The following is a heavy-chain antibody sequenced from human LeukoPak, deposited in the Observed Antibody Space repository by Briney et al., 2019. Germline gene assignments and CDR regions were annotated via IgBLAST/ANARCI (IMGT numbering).Heavy chain of an antibody. J-gene: IGHJ4*02. D-gene: IGHD2-15*01. Sequence: SETLSLTCTVSGGSISSYYWSWIRQPPGKGLEWIGEIYHSGSTNYNPSLKSRVTISVDKSKNQFSLKLSSVTAADTAVYYCARGHCSGGSCGRFDYWGQGTLVTVSS. CDR3: ARGHCSGGSCGRFDY. CDR2: IYHSGST. CDR1: GGSISSYY. V-gene: IGHV4-59*12.